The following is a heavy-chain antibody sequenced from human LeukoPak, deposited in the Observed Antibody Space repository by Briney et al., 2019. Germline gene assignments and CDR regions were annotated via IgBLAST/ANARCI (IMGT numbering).Heavy chain of an antibody. J-gene: IGHJ4*02. D-gene: IGHD3-22*01. Sequence: ASVKVSCKASGYTFTNYAMHWVRQAPGQRLEWMGWINAGNGDTKYSQEFQGRVTITADKSTSTAYMELSSLRSEDTAVYYCAGGDSSGYLRADYWGQGTLVTVSS. V-gene: IGHV1-3*03. CDR3: AGGDSSGYLRADY. CDR1: GYTFTNYA. CDR2: INAGNGDT.